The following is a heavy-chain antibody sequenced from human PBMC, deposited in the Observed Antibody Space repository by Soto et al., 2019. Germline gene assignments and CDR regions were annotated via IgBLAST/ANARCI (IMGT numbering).Heavy chain of an antibody. CDR1: GYTFTTYY. D-gene: IGHD3-22*01. J-gene: IGHJ3*02. CDR3: ARAGYYDSSGYDGFDI. CDR2: IDPRAGST. V-gene: IGHV1-46*01. Sequence: QVQLVQSGAEVKKPGASVKVSCKASGYTFTTYYMHWIRQAPGQGLEWMGIIDPRAGSTSHAQKFQGRVTMTRDTSTGTVYMDLRSLRSEDTAVYYCARAGYYDSSGYDGFDIWGQGTMVTVSS.